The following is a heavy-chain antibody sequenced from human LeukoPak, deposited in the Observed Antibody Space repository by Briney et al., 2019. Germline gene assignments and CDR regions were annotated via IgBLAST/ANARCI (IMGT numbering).Heavy chain of an antibody. J-gene: IGHJ4*02. CDR3: AVDSSGYYYPPYFDY. D-gene: IGHD3-22*01. V-gene: IGHV1-69*01. CDR1: GGTFSSYA. Sequence: GASVTVSCKAPGGTFSSYAISWVRQAPGQGLEWMGGIIPIFGTANYAQKFQGRVTITADESTSTAYMELSSLRSEDTAVYYCAVDSSGYYYPPYFDYWGQGTLVTVSS. CDR2: IIPIFGTA.